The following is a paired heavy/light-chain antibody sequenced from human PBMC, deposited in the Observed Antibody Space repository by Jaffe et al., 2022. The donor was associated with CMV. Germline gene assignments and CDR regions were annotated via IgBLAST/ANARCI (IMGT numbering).Light chain of an antibody. J-gene: IGLJ1*01. CDR1: SSDVGGYNY. CDR2: DVS. CDR3: SSYTSSSTFYV. Sequence: QSALTQPASVSGSPGQSITISCTGTSSDVGGYNYVSWYQQHPGKAPKLMIYDVSNRPSGVSNRFSGSKSGNTASLTISGLQAEDEADYYCSSYTSSSTFYVFGTGTKVTVL. V-gene: IGLV2-14*03.
Heavy chain of an antibody. D-gene: IGHD2-15*01. CDR1: GGTFSSYA. Sequence: QVQLVQSGAEVKKPGSSVKVSCKASGGTFSSYAISWVRQAPGQGLEWMGGIIPIFGTANYAQKFQGRVTITADESTSTAYMELSSLRSEDTAVYYCARAMRGYCSGGSCYSTIYGMDVWGQGTTVTVSS. CDR2: IIPIFGTA. V-gene: IGHV1-69*01. CDR3: ARAMRGYCSGGSCYSTIYGMDV. J-gene: IGHJ6*02.